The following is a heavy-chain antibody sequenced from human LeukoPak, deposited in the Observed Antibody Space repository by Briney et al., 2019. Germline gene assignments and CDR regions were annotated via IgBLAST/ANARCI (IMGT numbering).Heavy chain of an antibody. Sequence: PGGSLRLSCAASGFTFSSYAMSWVRQAPGKGLEWVSAISGSGGSTYYADSVKGRFTISRDNSKNTLYLQMNSLRAEDTAVYYCANLKWFGELVDAFDIWGQGTMVTVSS. CDR3: ANLKWFGELVDAFDI. V-gene: IGHV3-23*01. D-gene: IGHD3-10*01. CDR2: ISGSGGST. CDR1: GFTFSSYA. J-gene: IGHJ3*02.